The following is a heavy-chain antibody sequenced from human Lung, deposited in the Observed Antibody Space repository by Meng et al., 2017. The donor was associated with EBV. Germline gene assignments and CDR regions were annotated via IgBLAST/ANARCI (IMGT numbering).Heavy chain of an antibody. CDR2: ISSSSSYI. V-gene: IGHV3-21*01. Sequence: EVQLVESGXXXXXPXXAXXLSCASSGFTFSSYSMKWVRQAPGKGREWVSSISSSSSYIYYADSVKGRFTISRDNAKNSLYLQMNSLRAEDTALYYCARERAWFDYWGQGTLVTVYS. CDR3: ARERAWFDY. CDR1: GFTFSSYS. J-gene: IGHJ4*02.